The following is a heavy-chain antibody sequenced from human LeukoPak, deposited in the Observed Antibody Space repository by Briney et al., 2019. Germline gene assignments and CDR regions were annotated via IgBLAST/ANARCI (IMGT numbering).Heavy chain of an antibody. V-gene: IGHV4-39*01. J-gene: IGHJ3*02. CDR2: IYNTGST. Sequence: SETLSLTCAVSGASISGYYWGWIRQPPGKGLEWIGSIYNTGSTSYNPSLKSRVTISVDTSKNQFSLKLNSVTAADTAVFYCARHIPQWLGPDSFDIWGQGTMVTVSS. CDR3: ARHIPQWLGPDSFDI. CDR1: GASISGYY. D-gene: IGHD6-19*01.